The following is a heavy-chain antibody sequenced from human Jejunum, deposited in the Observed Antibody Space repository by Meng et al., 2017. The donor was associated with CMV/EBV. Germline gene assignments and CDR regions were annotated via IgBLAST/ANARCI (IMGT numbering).Heavy chain of an antibody. CDR3: ARDWKVTMRGGTPTWLDP. V-gene: IGHV1-18*01. J-gene: IGHJ5*02. D-gene: IGHD5-18*01. CDR1: YTFTNYG. Sequence: YTFTNYGITWGRQAPGQGLEWMGWISAYNGYTRYGQDFQGRFTMTTDTSTRTAYMELRSLTSDDTAVYYCARDWKVTMRGGTPTWLDPWGQGTLVTVSS. CDR2: ISAYNGYT.